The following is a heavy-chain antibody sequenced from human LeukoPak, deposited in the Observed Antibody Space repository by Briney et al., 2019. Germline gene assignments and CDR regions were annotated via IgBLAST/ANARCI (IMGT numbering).Heavy chain of an antibody. Sequence: GGSLRLSCAASGFTFSSYAMSWVRQAPGKGLEWVSGINSGGSTKYADSVKGRFTISRDNSKNTLYLQMNSLRAEDTAVYYCGVPQWELLNWGQGTLVTVSS. D-gene: IGHD1-26*01. CDR2: INSGGST. V-gene: IGHV3-23*01. CDR3: GVPQWELLN. J-gene: IGHJ4*02. CDR1: GFTFSSYA.